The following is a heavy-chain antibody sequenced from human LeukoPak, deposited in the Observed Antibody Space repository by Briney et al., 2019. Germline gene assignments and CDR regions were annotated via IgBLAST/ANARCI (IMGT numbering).Heavy chain of an antibody. CDR1: GFTFSRFG. Sequence: GGSLRLSCAASGFTFSRFGMHWVRQAPGKGLEWVSGINWNGGSTGYADSVKGRFTISRDNAKNSLYLQMNSLRAEDTALYYCARGGAYYYDSSGRRDYYYYMDVWGKGTTVTVSS. J-gene: IGHJ6*03. V-gene: IGHV3-20*04. CDR2: INWNGGST. D-gene: IGHD3-22*01. CDR3: ARGGAYYYDSSGRRDYYYYMDV.